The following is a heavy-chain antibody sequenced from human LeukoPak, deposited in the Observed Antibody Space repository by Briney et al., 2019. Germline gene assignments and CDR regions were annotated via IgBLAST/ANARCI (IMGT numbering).Heavy chain of an antibody. CDR1: GHTFRDYE. CDR3: ARGHYGGNRYFDN. J-gene: IGHJ4*02. V-gene: IGHV1-8*01. CDR2: IHANSGKA. D-gene: IGHD4-23*01. Sequence: APVKVSCKTSGHTFRDYEINWVRQAPGLGLEWVAWIHANSGKAGSAQKFQGRVTLTRDTSTETAFMELSGLTSDDSATYFCARGHYGGNRYFDNWGQGTLVTVSS.